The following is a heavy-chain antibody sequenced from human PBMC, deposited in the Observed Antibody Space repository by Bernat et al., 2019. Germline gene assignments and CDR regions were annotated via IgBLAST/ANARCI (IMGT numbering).Heavy chain of an antibody. J-gene: IGHJ4*02. CDR1: GGSISSGGYS. V-gene: IGHV4-30-2*05. CDR3: ARDLSSGSSYFDY. Sequence: QLQLQESGSGLVKPSQTLSLTCAVSGGSISSGGYSWSWIRQPPGKGLEWIGYIYHSGSTYYNPSLKSRVTISVDTSKNQFSLKLSSVTAADTAVYYCARDLSSGSSYFDYWGQGTLVTVSS. CDR2: IYHSGST. D-gene: IGHD1-26*01.